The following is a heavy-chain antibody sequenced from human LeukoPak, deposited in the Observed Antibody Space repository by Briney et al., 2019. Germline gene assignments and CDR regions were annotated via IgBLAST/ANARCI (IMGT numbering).Heavy chain of an antibody. CDR1: GFTFSNAW. D-gene: IGHD6-13*01. J-gene: IGHJ4*02. Sequence: GGSLRLSCAASGFTFSNAWMSWVRQAPGKGLEWVGRIKSKTDGGTTDYAAPVKGRFTISRDDSKNTLYLQMNSLRAEDTAVYYCARESIAAAGVENDYWDQGTLVTVSS. CDR3: ARESIAAAGVENDY. CDR2: IKSKTDGGTT. V-gene: IGHV3-15*01.